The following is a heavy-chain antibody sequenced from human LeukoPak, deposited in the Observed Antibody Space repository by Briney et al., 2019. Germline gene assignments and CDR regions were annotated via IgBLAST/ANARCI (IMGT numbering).Heavy chain of an antibody. Sequence: PGGSLRLSCDLDELSLSRFAMSWIRQPPGTGLEWVSTLSGSGGATYYADSVKGRFTTSRANSKDTLYLQMDNLRAQVTALKNCAKHLGSHSFVFYYMDVWGKGTSVIVSS. D-gene: IGHD2-21*01. CDR2: LSGSGGAT. V-gene: IGHV3-23*01. CDR3: AKHLGSHSFVFYYMDV. J-gene: IGHJ6*03. CDR1: ELSLSRFA.